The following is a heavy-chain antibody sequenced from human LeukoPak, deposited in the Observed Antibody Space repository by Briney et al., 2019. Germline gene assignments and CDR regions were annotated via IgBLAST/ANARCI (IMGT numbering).Heavy chain of an antibody. CDR3: ARTYDLYYYYMDV. CDR1: GGSISSYY. D-gene: IGHD1-1*01. V-gene: IGHV4-59*01. Sequence: SETLSLTCTVSGGSISSYYWNWIRQPPGKGLEWIGFIYYSGSTNYNPSLKSRVTISLDTSKNQFSLKLSSVTAADTAVYYCARTYDLYYYYMDVWGKGTTVTVSS. J-gene: IGHJ6*03. CDR2: IYYSGST.